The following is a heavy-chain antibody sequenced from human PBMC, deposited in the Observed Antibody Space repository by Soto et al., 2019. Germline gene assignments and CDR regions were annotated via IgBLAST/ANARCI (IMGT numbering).Heavy chain of an antibody. CDR1: GYTLTELS. V-gene: IGHV1-24*01. J-gene: IGHJ3*02. Sequence: ASVKVSCKVSGYTLTELSMHWVRQAPGEGLEWMGCFDPNNGETSYAQKFQGRVTMTRNTSTGTAYMELSSLRSEDTAVYYCARGDDASDIWGQGTMVTVSS. CDR2: FDPNNGET. CDR3: ARGDDASDI.